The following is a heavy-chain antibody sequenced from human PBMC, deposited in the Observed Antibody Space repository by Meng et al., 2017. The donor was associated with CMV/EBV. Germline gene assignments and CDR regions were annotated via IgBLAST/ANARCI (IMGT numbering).Heavy chain of an antibody. CDR2: MNPNSGNT. V-gene: IGHV1-8*01. CDR1: GYTFTSYD. J-gene: IGHJ6*02. CDR3: ARAPGWFGKRGMDV. D-gene: IGHD3-10*01. Sequence: ASVKVSCKASGYTFTSYDINWVRQATGQGLEWMGWMNPNSGNTGYAQKFQGRVTMTRNTSISTAYMELSSLRSEDTAVYDCARAPGWFGKRGMDVWGQGTTVTVSS.